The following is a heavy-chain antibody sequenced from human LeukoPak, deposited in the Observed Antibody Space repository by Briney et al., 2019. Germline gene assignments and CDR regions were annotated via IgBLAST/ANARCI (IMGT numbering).Heavy chain of an antibody. CDR2: IKSKTDGGTT. J-gene: IGHJ3*02. CDR3: TTEAYCSSTTCPGAFDI. D-gene: IGHD2-2*01. V-gene: IGHV3-15*01. CDR1: GFGFNNAW. Sequence: GGSLRLSCAASGFGFNNAWLSWVRQAPGKGLEWVGRIKSKTDGGTTDYAAPVKARFTISRDDSKNTLYLQMNSLKTEDTAVYYCTTEAYCSSTTCPGAFDIWGQGTMVTVSS.